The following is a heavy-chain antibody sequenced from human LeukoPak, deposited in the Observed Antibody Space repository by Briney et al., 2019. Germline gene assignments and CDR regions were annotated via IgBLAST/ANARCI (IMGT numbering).Heavy chain of an antibody. CDR1: GFTFTNDC. J-gene: IGHJ4*02. CDR2: IKYDGSSK. V-gene: IGHV3-7*01. Sequence: PGGSLRLFCGASGFTFTNDCMSWVRQAPGEGLEYVANIKYDGSSKYYVDSVKGRFTISRDDAENSLYLQMNSLRAEDTAVYYCARESVAKTRPIDYWAREPWSPSPQ. CDR3: ARESVAKTRPIDY. D-gene: IGHD4-23*01.